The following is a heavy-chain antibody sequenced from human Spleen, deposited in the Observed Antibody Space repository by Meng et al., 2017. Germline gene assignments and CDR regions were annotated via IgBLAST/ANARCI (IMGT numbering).Heavy chain of an antibody. CDR1: GFTFSSYA. V-gene: IGHV3-23*01. D-gene: IGHD6-19*01. CDR3: AKVDSSGWYQTYYFDY. CDR2: ISGSGGST. Sequence: GESLKISCAASGFTFSSYAMSWVRQAPGKGLEWVSAISGSGGSTYYADSVKGRFTISRDNSKNTLYLQMSSLRAEDTAVYYCAKVDSSGWYQTYYFDYWGQGTLVTVSS. J-gene: IGHJ4*02.